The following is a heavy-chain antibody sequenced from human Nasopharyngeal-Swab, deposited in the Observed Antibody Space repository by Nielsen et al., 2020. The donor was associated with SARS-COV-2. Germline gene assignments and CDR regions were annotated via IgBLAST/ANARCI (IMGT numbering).Heavy chain of an antibody. CDR3: ARHSRGGAVLPPKDVDY. CDR1: GYSFTSYW. Sequence: GESLKISCKGSGYSFTSYWIGWVRQMPGKGLEWMGIIYPGDSDTRYSPSFQGQVTISADKYISTAYLQWSSLKASDTAMYYCARHSRGGAVLPPKDVDYWGQGTLVTVSS. D-gene: IGHD1-26*01. V-gene: IGHV5-51*01. CDR2: IYPGDSDT. J-gene: IGHJ4*02.